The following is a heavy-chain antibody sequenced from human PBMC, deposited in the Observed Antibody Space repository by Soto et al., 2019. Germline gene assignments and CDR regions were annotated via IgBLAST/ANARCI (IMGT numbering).Heavy chain of an antibody. CDR3: ASENTYYGMDV. J-gene: IGHJ6*02. CDR2: MNPNSGNT. Sequence: QVQLVQSGAEVKKPGASVKVSCKASGYTFTSYDINWVRQATGQGLEWMGWMNPNSGNTGYAQKFKGRDTMTRNTSISTAYVELSSLRNEATAVYYCASENTYYGMDVWGQGTKVTVSS. V-gene: IGHV1-8*01. CDR1: GYTFTSYD.